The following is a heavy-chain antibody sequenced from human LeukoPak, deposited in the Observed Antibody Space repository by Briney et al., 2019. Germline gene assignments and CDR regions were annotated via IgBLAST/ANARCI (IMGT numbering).Heavy chain of an antibody. D-gene: IGHD6-13*01. CDR3: VCQQLVFSGYFDY. V-gene: IGHV3-23*01. J-gene: IGHJ4*02. Sequence: GGSLRLSCAASGFTFSSYAMSWVRQAPGKGLEWVSAISGSGGSTYYADSVKGRFTISRDNSKNTLYLQMNSLRAEDTAVCYCVCQQLVFSGYFDYWGQGTLVTVSS. CDR2: ISGSGGST. CDR1: GFTFSSYA.